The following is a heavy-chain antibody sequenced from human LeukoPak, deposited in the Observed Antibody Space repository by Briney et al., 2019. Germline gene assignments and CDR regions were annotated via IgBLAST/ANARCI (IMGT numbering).Heavy chain of an antibody. D-gene: IGHD3-9*01. CDR3: AREQYDILTGYYGGTFDY. V-gene: IGHV1-2*04. CDR1: GYTFTGYY. J-gene: IGHJ4*02. Sequence: ASVKVSCKASGYTFTGYYMHWVRQAPGQGLEWMGWINPNSGGTNYAQKFQGWVTMTRDTSISTAYMELSSLRSEDTAVYYCAREQYDILTGYYGGTFDYWGQGTLVTVSS. CDR2: INPNSGGT.